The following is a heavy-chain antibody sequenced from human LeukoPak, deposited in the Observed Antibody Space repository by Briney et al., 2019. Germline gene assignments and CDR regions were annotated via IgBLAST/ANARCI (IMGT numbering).Heavy chain of an antibody. CDR1: GGTFSSYA. CDR2: ISAYNCNT. J-gene: IGHJ4*02. CDR3: AREFSSSSRRVYYFDY. D-gene: IGHD6-6*01. V-gene: IGHV1-18*01. Sequence: GASVKVSCKASGGTFSSYAISWVRQAPGQGLEWMGWISAYNCNTNYAQKLQGRVTMTTDTSTSTAYMELRSLRSDDTAVYYCAREFSSSSRRVYYFDYWGQGTLVTVSS.